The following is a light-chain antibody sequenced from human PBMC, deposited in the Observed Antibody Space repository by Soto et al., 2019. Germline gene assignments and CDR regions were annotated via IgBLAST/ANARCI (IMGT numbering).Light chain of an antibody. Sequence: QSVLTQPPSASGSPGQSVTISCTGASSDVGTYDFVSWYQPHPGKAPKLMIYEVTKRPSGVPDPFSGSRSGNTASLTVSGLQAEAEADYYCTSDAGSNTFDVFGTGTKVTVL. V-gene: IGLV2-8*01. CDR3: TSDAGSNTFDV. J-gene: IGLJ1*01. CDR1: SSDVGTYDF. CDR2: EVT.